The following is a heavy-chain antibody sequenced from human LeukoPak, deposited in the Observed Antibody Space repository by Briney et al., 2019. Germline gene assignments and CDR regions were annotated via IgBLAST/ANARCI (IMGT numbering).Heavy chain of an antibody. D-gene: IGHD5-12*01. V-gene: IGHV4-34*01. CDR3: ARTGYSGYRYYFDN. CDR2: MYYSGSI. J-gene: IGHJ4*02. CDR1: GGSFSGYY. Sequence: SETLSLTCAVYGGSFSGYYWSWIRQPPGKGLEWIGSMYYSGSIYYNPSLKSRVTISGDTSKNQFSLKLNSVTAADTAVYYCARTGYSGYRYYFDNWGQGTLVTVSS.